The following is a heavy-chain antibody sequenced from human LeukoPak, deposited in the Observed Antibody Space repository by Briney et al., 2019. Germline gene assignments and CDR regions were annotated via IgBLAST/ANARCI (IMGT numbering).Heavy chain of an antibody. CDR2: IYGGGST. CDR1: GFTFSSFG. Sequence: GGSLRLSCAASGFTFSSFGMHWVRQAPGKGLEWVSVIYGGGSTYYADSVKGRFTISRDNSKNTLYLQMNSLRAEDTAVYYCARGWIQLWFLFDYWGQGTLVTVSS. J-gene: IGHJ4*02. D-gene: IGHD5-18*01. V-gene: IGHV3-53*01. CDR3: ARGWIQLWFLFDY.